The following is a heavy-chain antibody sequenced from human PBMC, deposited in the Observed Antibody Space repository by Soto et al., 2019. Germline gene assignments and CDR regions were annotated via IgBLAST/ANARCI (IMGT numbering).Heavy chain of an antibody. Sequence: EVQLVESGGDLVQRGGSVRLSCAASGFPFSSYWMHWVRHTPGKGLDWVARISGDGVTTYYADSVTGRFTVSRDNAKNTLSLQISGLRAEDTAVYYCAREYYGLLTGYYTDYWGQGTLVSVSS. CDR2: ISGDGVTT. J-gene: IGHJ4*02. CDR3: AREYYGLLTGYYTDY. V-gene: IGHV3-74*01. D-gene: IGHD3-9*01. CDR1: GFPFSSYW.